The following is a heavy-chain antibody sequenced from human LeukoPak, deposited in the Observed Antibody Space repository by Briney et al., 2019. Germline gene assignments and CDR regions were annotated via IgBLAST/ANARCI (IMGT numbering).Heavy chain of an antibody. CDR2: IFYSRST. D-gene: IGHD6-19*01. Sequence: SETLSLTCTVSGGSISSSSYYWGWIRQPPGKGLEWIGSIFYSRSTYYNPSLKSRVTISVDKSKNQLSLKITSATAADTAVYYCARESWGTGYSSGWEGFDPWGQGTLVTVSS. J-gene: IGHJ5*02. CDR1: GGSISSSSYY. V-gene: IGHV4-39*07. CDR3: ARESWGTGYSSGWEGFDP.